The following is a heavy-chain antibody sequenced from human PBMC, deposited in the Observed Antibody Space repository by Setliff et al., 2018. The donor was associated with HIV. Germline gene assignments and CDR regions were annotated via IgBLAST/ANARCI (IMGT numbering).Heavy chain of an antibody. V-gene: IGHV5-51*01. CDR1: GYSFTSYW. D-gene: IGHD3-16*01. J-gene: IGHJ4*02. CDR3: TRLWHENWGGVDY. Sequence: GESLKISCKGSGYSFTSYWIGWVRQMPGKGLEWMGIIYPGDSDTRYSPSFQGQVTISADKSISTAYLQWSSLRASDTAMYYCTRLWHENWGGVDYWGPGTLVTVSS. CDR2: IYPGDSDT.